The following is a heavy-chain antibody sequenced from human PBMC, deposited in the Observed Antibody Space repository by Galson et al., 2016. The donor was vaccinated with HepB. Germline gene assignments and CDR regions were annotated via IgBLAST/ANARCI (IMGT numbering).Heavy chain of an antibody. J-gene: IGHJ4*02. V-gene: IGHV3-7*01. CDR1: GFTFDNYW. D-gene: IGHD4-23*01. CDR3: ARGRDGGNYEDY. CDR2: IKQDGSEK. Sequence: SLRLSCAASGFTFDNYWMCWVRQAPGEGLEWVANIKQDGSEKYYVDSVKGRFTISRDNAKNSLYLQMNSLRAEDTAVYYCARGRDGGNYEDYWGQGTLVTVSS.